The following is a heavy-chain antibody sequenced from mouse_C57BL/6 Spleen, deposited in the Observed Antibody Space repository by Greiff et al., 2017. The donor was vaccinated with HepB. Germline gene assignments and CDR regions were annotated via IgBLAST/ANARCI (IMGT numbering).Heavy chain of an antibody. D-gene: IGHD1-1*01. CDR3: AREGDYYGSSYPYWYFDV. V-gene: IGHV5-4*01. Sequence: EVQGVESGGGLVKPGGSLKLSCAASGFTFSSYAMSWVRQTPEKRLEWVATISDGGSYTYYPDNVKGRFTISRDNAKNNLYLQMSHLKSEDTAMYYCAREGDYYGSSYPYWYFDVWGTGTTVTVSS. CDR1: GFTFSSYA. CDR2: ISDGGSYT. J-gene: IGHJ1*03.